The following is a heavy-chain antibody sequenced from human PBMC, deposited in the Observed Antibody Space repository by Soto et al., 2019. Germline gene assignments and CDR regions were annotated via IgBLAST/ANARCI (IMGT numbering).Heavy chain of an antibody. V-gene: IGHV4-4*02. CDR2: IYHSGNT. D-gene: IGHD2-15*01. J-gene: IGHJ6*02. CDR1: DVSIISSNW. Sequence: QVQLQESGPGLVKPSGTLSLTCAVSDVSIISSNWWSWVRQPPGKGLEWIGEIYHSGNTTYNPSLKSRVDISVNTSNNPFSLNLTYVTAADTAMYYWARGVDCSGGICFRGGWAYAMDLWGRGTTVTVSS. CDR3: ARGVDCSGGICFRGGWAYAMDL.